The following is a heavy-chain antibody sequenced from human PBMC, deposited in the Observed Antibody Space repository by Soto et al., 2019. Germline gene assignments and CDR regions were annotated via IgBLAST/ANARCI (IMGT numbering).Heavy chain of an antibody. V-gene: IGHV3-23*01. CDR1: GFTFSSYA. D-gene: IGHD2-15*01. CDR3: AKDPAHCSGGSCYPSPPYYFDY. Sequence: GGSLRLSCAASGFTFSSYAMSWVRQAPGKGLEWVSAISGSGGSTYYADSVKGRFTISRDNSKNTLYLQMNSLRAEDTAVYYCAKDPAHCSGGSCYPSPPYYFDYWGQGTLVTVSS. J-gene: IGHJ4*02. CDR2: ISGSGGST.